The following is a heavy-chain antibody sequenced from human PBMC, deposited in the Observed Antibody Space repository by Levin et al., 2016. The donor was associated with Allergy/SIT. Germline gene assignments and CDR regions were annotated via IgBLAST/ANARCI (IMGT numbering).Heavy chain of an antibody. Sequence: VRQAPGKGLEWVSYISSSGSTIYYADSVKGRFTISRDNAKNSLYLQMNSLRAEDTAVYYCARDTRFVVVVAATDLYFQHWGQGTLVTVSS. D-gene: IGHD2-15*01. CDR3: ARDTRFVVVVAATDLYFQH. V-gene: IGHV3-48*03. J-gene: IGHJ1*01. CDR2: ISSSGSTI.